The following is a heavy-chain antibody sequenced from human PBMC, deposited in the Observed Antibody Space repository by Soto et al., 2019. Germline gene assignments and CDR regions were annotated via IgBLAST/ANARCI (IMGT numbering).Heavy chain of an antibody. V-gene: IGHV1-69*12. CDR1: GGSLSNYG. CDR2: IIPVFGTP. Sequence: QVQLVQSGAEVKKPGSSVKVSCKASGGSLSNYGISWVRQAPGQGLEWMGAIIPVFGTPNYAQKFPDRVTSTADASTTTVYMEVSSLTSEDTAVYYSARGDATKIVVTPYYGMDVWGQGTTVTVSS. CDR3: ARGDATKIVVTPYYGMDV. D-gene: IGHD3-22*01. J-gene: IGHJ6*02.